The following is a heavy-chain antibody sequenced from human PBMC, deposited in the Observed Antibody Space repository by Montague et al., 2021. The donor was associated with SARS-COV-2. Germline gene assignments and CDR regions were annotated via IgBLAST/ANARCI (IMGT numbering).Heavy chain of an antibody. Sequence: TLSLTCTVSGGAINRGDYYWTWIRQPPGKGLEWIGNIYSTGDTSYSPSLKGRVGISLDTSKNQVSLNLRSVAAADTAVYYCAREVVHVDVLTDIPKDYYYGLDVWGQGTTVIVSS. D-gene: IGHD2-21*02. CDR1: GGAINRGDYY. CDR2: IYSTGDT. CDR3: AREVVHVDVLTDIPKDYYYGLDV. J-gene: IGHJ6*02. V-gene: IGHV4-30-4*08.